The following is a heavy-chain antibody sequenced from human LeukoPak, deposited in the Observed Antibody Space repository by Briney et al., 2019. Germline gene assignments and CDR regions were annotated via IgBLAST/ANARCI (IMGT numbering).Heavy chain of an antibody. Sequence: GGSLRLSCAASGFTFDDYAMHWVRQAPGKGLEWVSGISWNSGSIGYADSVKGRFTISRDNAKNSLYLQMNSLRAEDTALYYCAKGGRSWYLPFDYWGQGTLVTVSS. CDR2: ISWNSGSI. V-gene: IGHV3-9*01. J-gene: IGHJ4*02. CDR1: GFTFDDYA. CDR3: AKGGRSWYLPFDY. D-gene: IGHD6-13*01.